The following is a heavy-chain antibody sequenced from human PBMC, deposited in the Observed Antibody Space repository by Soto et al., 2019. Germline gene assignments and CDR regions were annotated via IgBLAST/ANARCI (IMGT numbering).Heavy chain of an antibody. CDR3: ASSSPFHY. CDR1: GDSISTSY. CDR2: IYYSGNT. Sequence: SETLSLTCTVSGDSISTSYWSWIRQPPGKGLEWIGCIYYSGNTYYKPSHKSRVSISIDTSRNQFSLKLTSVTAADTGVYYCASSSPFHYWGPGSLVTVSS. D-gene: IGHD6-6*01. J-gene: IGHJ4*02. V-gene: IGHV4-59*04.